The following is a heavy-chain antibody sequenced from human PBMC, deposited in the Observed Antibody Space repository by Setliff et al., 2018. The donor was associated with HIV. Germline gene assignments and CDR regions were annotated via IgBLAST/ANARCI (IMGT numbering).Heavy chain of an antibody. J-gene: IGHJ4*02. Sequence: LRLSCAASGFTFSNYAMHWVRQAPVKGLEWVAVISYDGSDKYYADSVKGRFTISRDNSKNTVYLQMNSLRAEDTALYYCARSPPGVRIHWWNWFDYWGQGALVTVSS. CDR2: ISYDGSDK. D-gene: IGHD2-8*02. CDR3: ARSPPGVRIHWWNWFDY. V-gene: IGHV3-30*04. CDR1: GFTFSNYA.